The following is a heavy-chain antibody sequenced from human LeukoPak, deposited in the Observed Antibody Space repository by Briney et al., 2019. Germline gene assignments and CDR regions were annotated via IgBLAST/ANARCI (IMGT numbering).Heavy chain of an antibody. CDR2: IYYSGST. D-gene: IGHD3-9*01. CDR1: GGSISSYY. V-gene: IGHV4-59*01. J-gene: IGHJ4*02. CDR3: ARGKAVNILTGYPDY. Sequence: SETLSLTCTVSGGSISSYYWSWIRQPPGKGLEWIGYIYYSGSTNYNPSLKSRVTISVDTSKNQFSLKLSSVTAADTAVYYCARGKAVNILTGYPDYWGQGTLVIVSS.